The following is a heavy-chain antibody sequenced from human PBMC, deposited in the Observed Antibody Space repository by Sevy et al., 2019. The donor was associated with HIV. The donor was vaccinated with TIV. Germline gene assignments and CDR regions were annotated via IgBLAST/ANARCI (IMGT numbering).Heavy chain of an antibody. V-gene: IGHV1-18*01. J-gene: IGHJ4*02. CDR1: GYSFTSHG. CDR2: ISAYNGNT. CDR3: ARAGALWFGESDY. Sequence: ASVKVSCKASGYSFTSHGIDWVRQAPGQGLEWLGWISAYNGNTKYGQRLQDRVTMTTDTSASTAYMELRSLRSDDTAVYYCARAGALWFGESDYWGQGTLVTVSS. D-gene: IGHD3-10*01.